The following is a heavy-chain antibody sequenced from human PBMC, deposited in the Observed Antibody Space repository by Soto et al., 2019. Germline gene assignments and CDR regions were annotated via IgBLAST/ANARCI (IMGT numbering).Heavy chain of an antibody. D-gene: IGHD2-2*01. CDR3: ARGDIVVVPAAWNYYGMDV. Sequence: GASVKVSCKASGGTFSSYAISWVRQAPGQGLEWMGGIIPIFGIANYAQKFQGRVTVTADESTSTAYMELSSLRSEDTAVYYCARGDIVVVPAAWNYYGMDVWGQGTTVTVSS. J-gene: IGHJ6*02. CDR1: GGTFSSYA. CDR2: IIPIFGIA. V-gene: IGHV1-69*13.